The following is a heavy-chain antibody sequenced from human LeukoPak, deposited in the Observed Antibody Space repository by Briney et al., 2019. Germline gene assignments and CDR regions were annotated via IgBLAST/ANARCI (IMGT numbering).Heavy chain of an antibody. J-gene: IGHJ4*02. CDR3: ARALWFGEHKHAFDY. CDR2: INPNSGGT. Sequence: PGGSLRLSCAASGFTFNSYGMHWVRQAPGQGLEWMGRINPNSGGTNYAQKFQGRVTMTRDTSISTAYMELSRLRSDDTAVYYCARALWFGEHKHAFDYWGQGTLVTVSS. D-gene: IGHD3-10*01. CDR1: GFTFNSYG. V-gene: IGHV1-2*06.